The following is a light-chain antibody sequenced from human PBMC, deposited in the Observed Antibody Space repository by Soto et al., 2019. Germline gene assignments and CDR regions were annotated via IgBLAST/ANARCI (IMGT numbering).Light chain of an antibody. CDR1: SSDVGGYNS. V-gene: IGLV2-14*03. CDR3: SSFTSSMTNV. J-gene: IGLJ1*01. Sequence: QSALTQPASVCGSPGEAITISCTGTSSDVGGYNSVSRYQHHPGKAPKLILYAVGDRPSGVSYRFSGSKSGNTASLTISGLQAADEADYFCSSFTSSMTNVFGSGTKLTVL. CDR2: AVG.